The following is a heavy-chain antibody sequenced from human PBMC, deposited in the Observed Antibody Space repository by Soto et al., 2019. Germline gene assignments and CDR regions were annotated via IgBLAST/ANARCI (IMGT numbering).Heavy chain of an antibody. CDR3: TGAVRNYDSSGYYLLFDY. CDR2: IRSKAYGGTT. D-gene: IGHD3-22*01. CDR1: GFTFGDYA. Sequence: RLSCTASGFTFGDYAMSWFRQAPGKGLEWVGFIRSKAYGGTTEYAASVKGRFTISRDDSKSIAYLQMNSLKTEDTAVYYCTGAVRNYDSSGYYLLFDYWGQGTLVTSPQ. J-gene: IGHJ4*02. V-gene: IGHV3-49*03.